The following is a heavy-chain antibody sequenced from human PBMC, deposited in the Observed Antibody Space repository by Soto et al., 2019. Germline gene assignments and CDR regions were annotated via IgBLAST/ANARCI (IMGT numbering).Heavy chain of an antibody. CDR3: AKTRSEVVTDTPEFDY. CDR2: ISRSSSTI. CDR1: GFTFNNYA. J-gene: IGHJ4*02. V-gene: IGHV3-23*01. Sequence: TGGSLRLSCAASGFTFNNYAMIWVRQAPGKGLEWVSYISRSSSTIFYADSVKGRFIISRDNSRNTLYVQMNSLRVEDTAVYYCAKTRSEVVTDTPEFDYWGQGTVVTVSS. D-gene: IGHD2-21*02.